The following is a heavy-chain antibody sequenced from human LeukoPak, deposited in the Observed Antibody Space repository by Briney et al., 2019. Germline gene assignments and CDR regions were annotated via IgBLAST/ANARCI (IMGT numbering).Heavy chain of an antibody. V-gene: IGHV1-2*06. CDR1: GYTFISYG. J-gene: IGHJ4*02. D-gene: IGHD5-18*01. CDR3: ARVEWIQLWLLDY. CDR2: INPNSGGT. Sequence: ASVKVSCKASGYTFISYGISWVRQAPGQGLEWMGRINPNSGGTNYAQKFQGRVTMTRDTSISTAYMELSRLRSDDTAVYYCARVEWIQLWLLDYWGQGTLVTVSS.